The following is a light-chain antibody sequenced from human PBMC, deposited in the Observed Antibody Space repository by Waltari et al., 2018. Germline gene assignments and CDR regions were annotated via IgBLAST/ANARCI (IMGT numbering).Light chain of an antibody. CDR3: CSYAGSDTYVV. Sequence: QSALTQPRSVSGSPGQSVTISCTGTSSDVGGYNYVSWYQQHPGKAPKLMIYDVSKRPSGVPVRCSGSKSGNTASLTISVLQAEDEADYYCCSYAGSDTYVVFGGGTKLTVL. V-gene: IGLV2-11*01. CDR2: DVS. J-gene: IGLJ2*01. CDR1: SSDVGGYNY.